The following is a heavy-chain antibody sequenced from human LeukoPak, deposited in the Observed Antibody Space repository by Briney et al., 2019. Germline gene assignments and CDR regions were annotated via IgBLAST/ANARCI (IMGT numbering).Heavy chain of an antibody. V-gene: IGHV1-69*13. CDR2: IIPIFGSS. CDR1: GYTFTSYY. CDR3: ARVTHTELSTWFDP. J-gene: IGHJ5*02. Sequence: ASVKVSCKASGYTFTSYYMHWVRQAPGQGLEWMGGIIPIFGSSNYAQKFQGRVTITADESTTTAYKELSSLRSEDTAVYYCARVTHTELSTWFDPWGQGTLVTVSS. D-gene: IGHD5-18*01.